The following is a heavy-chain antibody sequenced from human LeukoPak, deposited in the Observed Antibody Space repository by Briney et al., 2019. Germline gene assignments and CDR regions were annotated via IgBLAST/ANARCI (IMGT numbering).Heavy chain of an antibody. V-gene: IGHV4-59*01. CDR3: ARDNDYLDAFDI. CDR1: GGSISSYY. CDR2: IYYSGST. J-gene: IGHJ3*02. Sequence: SETLSLTCTVSGGSISSYYWSWIRQPPGKGLEWIGYIYYSGSTNYNPSLKSRVTISVDTSKNQCSLKLSSVTAADTAVYYCARDNDYLDAFDIWGQGTMVTVSS. D-gene: IGHD4-11*01.